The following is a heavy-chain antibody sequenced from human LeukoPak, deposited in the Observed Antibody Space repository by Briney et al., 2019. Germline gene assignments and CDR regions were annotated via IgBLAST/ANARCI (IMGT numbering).Heavy chain of an antibody. CDR3: ASFDYYGSSGTY. V-gene: IGHV4-4*02. D-gene: IGHD3-22*01. J-gene: IGHJ4*02. Sequence: PSETLSLTCAVSGGSISSSNWWIWVRQPPGKGLEWIGEIYHTGSTNYNPSLMSRVTISVDKSKNQFSLKLTSVTAADTAMYYCASFDYYGSSGTYWGQGTLVTVSS. CDR2: IYHTGST. CDR1: GGSISSSNW.